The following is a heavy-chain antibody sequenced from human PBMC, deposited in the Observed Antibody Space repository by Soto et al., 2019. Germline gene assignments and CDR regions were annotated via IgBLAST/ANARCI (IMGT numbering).Heavy chain of an antibody. CDR1: GGTFSSYA. CDR3: ALQGNNWNPVYYYYGMDV. Sequence: QVQLVQSGAEVKKPGSSVKVSCKASGGTFSSYAISWVRQAPGQGLEWMGGIIPIFGTANYAQKFQGRGTITEDDSTSTAYMELSSLRSEDTAVYYCALQGNNWNPVYYYYGMDVWGQGTTVTVSS. D-gene: IGHD1-20*01. J-gene: IGHJ6*02. CDR2: IIPIFGTA. V-gene: IGHV1-69*01.